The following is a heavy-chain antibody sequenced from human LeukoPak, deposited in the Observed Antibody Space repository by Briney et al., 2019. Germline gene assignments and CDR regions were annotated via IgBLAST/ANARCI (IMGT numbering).Heavy chain of an antibody. V-gene: IGHV4-59*01. CDR2: IYYSGST. CDR3: AREGYYDSSGYHDAFDI. J-gene: IGHJ3*02. CDR1: GGSISGYY. D-gene: IGHD3-22*01. Sequence: SETLSLTCTVSGGSISGYYWSWIRQPPGKGLEWIGYIYYSGSTNYNPSLKSRVTISVDTSKNQFSLKLSSATAADTAVYYCAREGYYDSSGYHDAFDIWGQGTMVTVSS.